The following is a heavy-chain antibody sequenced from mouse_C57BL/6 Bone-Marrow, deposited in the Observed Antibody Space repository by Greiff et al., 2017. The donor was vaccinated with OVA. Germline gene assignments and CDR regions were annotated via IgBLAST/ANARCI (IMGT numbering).Heavy chain of an antibody. D-gene: IGHD1-1*01. Sequence: EVKLQQSGPELVKPGASVKISCKASGYSFTDYNMNWVKQSNGKSLEWIGVINPNYGTTSYNQKFKGKATLTVDQSSSTAYMQLNSLTSEDSAVYYCASPYYGSSPYYFDYWGQGTTLTVSS. V-gene: IGHV1-39*01. J-gene: IGHJ2*01. CDR2: INPNYGTT. CDR3: ASPYYGSSPYYFDY. CDR1: GYSFTDYN.